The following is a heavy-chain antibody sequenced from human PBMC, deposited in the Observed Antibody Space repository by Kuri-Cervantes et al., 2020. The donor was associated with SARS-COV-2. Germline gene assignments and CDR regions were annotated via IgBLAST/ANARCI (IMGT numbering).Heavy chain of an antibody. CDR3: AKNWGARGWYPFDC. CDR2: ISTYSGNT. Sequence: ASVKVSCKASGYTFTSYGISWVRQAPGQGLEWMGWISTYSGNTNYAQRLQGRVTMTTNKSTSTAYMELRSLRSDDTAVFYCAKNWGARGWYPFDCLGQGTLVTVSS. V-gene: IGHV1-18*01. CDR1: GYTFTSYG. D-gene: IGHD6-19*01. J-gene: IGHJ4*02.